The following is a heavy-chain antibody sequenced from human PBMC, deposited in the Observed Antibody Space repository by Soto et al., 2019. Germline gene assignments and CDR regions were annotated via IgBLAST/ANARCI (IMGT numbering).Heavy chain of an antibody. D-gene: IGHD1-26*01. J-gene: IGHJ4*02. V-gene: IGHV1-24*01. CDR1: GYTLTELS. CDR2: FDPEDGET. CDR3: ATSSEVGATPYDFDY. Sequence: ASVKVSGKVSGYTLTELSMHWVRHAPGKGLEWMGGFDPEDGETIYAQKFQGRVTMTEDTSTDTAYMELSSLRSEDTAVYYCATSSEVGATPYDFDYWGQGTLVTVSS.